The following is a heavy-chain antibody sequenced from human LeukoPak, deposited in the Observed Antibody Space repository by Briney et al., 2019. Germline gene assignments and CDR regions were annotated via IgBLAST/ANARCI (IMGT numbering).Heavy chain of an antibody. V-gene: IGHV3-7*03. D-gene: IGHD3-16*01. CDR3: ARGGGLDV. CDR2: IKQDGSDK. Sequence: GGSLRLSCAASGFTFSDYYMSWIRQAPGKGLEWVANIKQDGSDKYYVDSVKGRFTISRDNAKNSLYLQMSNLRAEDTAVYFCARGGGLDVWGQGATVTVSS. J-gene: IGHJ6*02. CDR1: GFTFSDYY.